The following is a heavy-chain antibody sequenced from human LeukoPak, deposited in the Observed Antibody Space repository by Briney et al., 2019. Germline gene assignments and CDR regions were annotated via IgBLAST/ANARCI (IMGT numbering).Heavy chain of an antibody. CDR3: ARAPLPTQWLVLG. D-gene: IGHD6-19*01. CDR2: IKQDGSEK. V-gene: IGHV3-7*01. CDR1: GFTFSSYW. Sequence: PGGSLRLSCAASGFTFSSYWMNWVRQAPGKGLEWVANIKQDGSEKYYVDSVKGRFTISRDNAKNTLYLQVNSLRAEDTAVYYCARAPLPTQWLVLGGGQGTLVTVSS. J-gene: IGHJ4*02.